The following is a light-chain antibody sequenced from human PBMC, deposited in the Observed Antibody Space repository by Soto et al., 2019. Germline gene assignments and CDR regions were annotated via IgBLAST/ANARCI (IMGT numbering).Light chain of an antibody. Sequence: ETLLTQSPGTLSLSPGEGATLSCRASQSVSSDSVAWYQQKPGQAPRLLIFGASRRATDIPDRFSGGGSGTDFTLTISRLEPEDFAVYYCQQYGSSPPTFGQGTKVDIK. CDR3: QQYGSSPPT. CDR1: QSVSSDS. CDR2: GAS. J-gene: IGKJ1*01. V-gene: IGKV3-20*01.